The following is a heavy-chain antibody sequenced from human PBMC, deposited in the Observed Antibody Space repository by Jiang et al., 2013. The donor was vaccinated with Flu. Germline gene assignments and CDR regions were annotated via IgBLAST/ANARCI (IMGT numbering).Heavy chain of an antibody. CDR3: ARLLYPEAKHWYFDL. V-gene: IGHV4-4*07. CDR2: LYQWEH. CDR1: AASISGYY. J-gene: IGHJ2*01. Sequence: TCAVSAASISGYYWSWIRQPAEKGLGVDWAYLYQWEHQLQPSLRSRVTMSVDTSKNQFSLNLSSVTAADTAVYYCARLLYPEAKHWYFDLWGRGTLVTVSS. D-gene: IGHD1-26*01.